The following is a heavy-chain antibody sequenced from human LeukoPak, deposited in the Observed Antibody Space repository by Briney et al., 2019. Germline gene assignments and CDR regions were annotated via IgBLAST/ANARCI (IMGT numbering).Heavy chain of an antibody. J-gene: IGHJ4*02. CDR1: GFTFSSYG. V-gene: IGHV3-48*04. D-gene: IGHD6-13*01. CDR3: ARVKYSSSWYVSSFDY. Sequence: GGSLRLSCAASGFTFSSYGMHWIRQAPGKGLEWVSYISSSGSTIYYADSVKGRFTVSRDNAKNSLYLQMNSLRAEDTAVYYCARVKYSSSWYVSSFDYWGQGTLVTVSS. CDR2: ISSSGSTI.